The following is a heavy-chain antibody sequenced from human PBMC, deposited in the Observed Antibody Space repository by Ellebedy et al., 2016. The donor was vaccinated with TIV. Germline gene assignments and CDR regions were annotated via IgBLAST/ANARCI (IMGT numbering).Heavy chain of an antibody. D-gene: IGHD2-15*01. CDR3: ASQHGSAWMEYYFDY. CDR1: GFTVSSNY. V-gene: IGHV3-53*01. CDR2: IYTGGST. Sequence: GESLKISCAASGFTVSSNYMRWVRQAPGKGLEWVSVIYTGGSTYYPDSVKGRFTISRDSSKNTLYLQMNSLRADDTAVYYCASQHGSAWMEYYFDYWGQGTLVTVSS. J-gene: IGHJ4*02.